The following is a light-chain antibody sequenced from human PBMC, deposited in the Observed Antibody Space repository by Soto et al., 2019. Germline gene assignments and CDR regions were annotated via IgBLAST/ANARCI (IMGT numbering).Light chain of an antibody. CDR2: EAS. CDR1: QNINTH. V-gene: IGKV3-11*01. J-gene: IGKJ4*01. CDR3: LQRSNWLT. Sequence: EIVLTQSPATLSLSPGERATLSCRASQNINTHLAWYQQRPGQVPRLLIYEASNRATGIPARVSGSGSGTDFTLTISSLEPEDFAVYYCLQRSNWLTFGGGTKVEIK.